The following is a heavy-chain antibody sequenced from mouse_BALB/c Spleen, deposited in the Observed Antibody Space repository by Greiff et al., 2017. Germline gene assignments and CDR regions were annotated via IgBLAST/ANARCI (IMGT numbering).Heavy chain of an antibody. CDR2: IDPANGNT. CDR1: GFNIKDTY. CDR3: ARGDYYGSSYWYFDV. J-gene: IGHJ1*01. Sequence: VQLKESGAELVKPGASVKLSCTASGFNIKDTYMHWVKQRPEQGLEWIGRIDPANGNTKYDPKFQGKATITADTSSNTAYLQLSSLTSEDTAVYYCARGDYYGSSYWYFDVWGAGTTVTVSS. D-gene: IGHD1-1*01. V-gene: IGHV14-3*02.